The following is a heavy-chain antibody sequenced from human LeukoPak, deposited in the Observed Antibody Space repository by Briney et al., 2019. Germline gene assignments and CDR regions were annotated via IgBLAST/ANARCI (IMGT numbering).Heavy chain of an antibody. J-gene: IGHJ5*02. V-gene: IGHV3-23*01. CDR1: GFTFSSYG. D-gene: IGHD3-9*01. Sequence: GGSLRLSCAASGFTFSSYGMSWVRQAPGKGLEWVSAISGSGGSTYYADSVKGRFTISRDNSKNTLYLQMNSLRAEDTAVYYCANQGQLDWLMVGNWFDPWGQGTLVTVSS. CDR2: ISGSGGST. CDR3: ANQGQLDWLMVGNWFDP.